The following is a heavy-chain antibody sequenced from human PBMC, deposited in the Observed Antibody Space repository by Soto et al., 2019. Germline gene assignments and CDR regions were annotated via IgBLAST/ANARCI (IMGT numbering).Heavy chain of an antibody. CDR3: AKKLGYGDFPDPFQH. D-gene: IGHD4-17*01. V-gene: IGHV3-23*01. Sequence: EVQLLESGGGLVQPGGSLRLSCAASGFTFSSYAMSWVRQAPGKGLEWVSAISGSGGSTYYADSVKGRFTISRDNSKTTLYLQMNSLRAEDTAVYYCAKKLGYGDFPDPFQHWGQGTLVTVSS. CDR1: GFTFSSYA. J-gene: IGHJ1*01. CDR2: ISGSGGST.